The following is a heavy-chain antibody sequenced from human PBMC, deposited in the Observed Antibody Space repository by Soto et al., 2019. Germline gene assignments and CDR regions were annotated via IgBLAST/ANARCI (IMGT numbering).Heavy chain of an antibody. Sequence: EVQLLESGGGLEQPGGSLRLSCVASGFTFSNYAMNWIRQAPGKGLEWVSSISGSDDRTFFADSVKGRFTISRDNSKDTVFLQMNNLRGEDTALYYCTKGGRGIDIFFDSWGQGTLVGVSS. CDR1: GFTFSNYA. J-gene: IGHJ4*02. D-gene: IGHD3-9*01. CDR3: TKGGRGIDIFFDS. CDR2: ISGSDDRT. V-gene: IGHV3-23*01.